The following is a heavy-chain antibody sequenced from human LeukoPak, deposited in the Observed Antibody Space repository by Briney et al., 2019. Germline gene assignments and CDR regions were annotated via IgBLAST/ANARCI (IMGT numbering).Heavy chain of an antibody. V-gene: IGHV4-34*01. D-gene: IGHD3-9*01. CDR3: ARGFPDYDILTGYYL. Sequence: PSETLSLTCTVSGGSISSYYWSWIRQPPGKGLEWIGEINHSGSTNYNPSLKSRVTISVDTSKNQFSLKLSSVTAADTAVYYCARGFPDYDILTGYYLWGQGTLVTVSS. J-gene: IGHJ4*02. CDR2: INHSGST. CDR1: GGSISSYY.